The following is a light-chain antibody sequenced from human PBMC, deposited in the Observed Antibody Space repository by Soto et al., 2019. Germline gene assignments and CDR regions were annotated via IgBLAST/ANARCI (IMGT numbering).Light chain of an antibody. Sequence: EFVFTQYPGTLSLSPGERATLSCRASQSVSSYLAWYQQKPGQAPRLLIYDASNRATGTPARFSGSGSGTEFTLTISSLQSEDFAVYYCQQYYNWPPRITFGQGTRLENK. CDR2: DAS. V-gene: IGKV3D-15*01. J-gene: IGKJ5*01. CDR1: QSVSSY. CDR3: QQYYNWPPRIT.